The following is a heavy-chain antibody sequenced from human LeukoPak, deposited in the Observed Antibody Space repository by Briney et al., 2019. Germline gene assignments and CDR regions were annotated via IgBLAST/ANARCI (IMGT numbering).Heavy chain of an antibody. Sequence: SDTLSLTCTVSGGSLSSYYRSWIRQPAGKGLEWIGRIYTSGSTNYNPSLKSRVTMSVDTSKNQFSLKLSSVTAADTAVYYCAREGDGLWFGEHHFDYWGQGTLVTVSS. J-gene: IGHJ4*02. D-gene: IGHD3-10*01. CDR2: IYTSGST. CDR1: GGSLSSYY. CDR3: AREGDGLWFGEHHFDY. V-gene: IGHV4-4*07.